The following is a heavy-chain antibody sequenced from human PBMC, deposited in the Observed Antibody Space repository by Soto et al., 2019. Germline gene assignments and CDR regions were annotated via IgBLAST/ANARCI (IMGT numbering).Heavy chain of an antibody. Sequence: VQLLESGGGLVQPGGSLRLSCAASGFIFRDYAMNWVRQAPGKGLEWVSDISGSGDSARYADSVKARFTISRDNSRNTLYLQINSRRVDDTAVYYCGKERRGSGWSVCNFWGQGTLVTVSS. CDR1: GFIFRDYA. CDR2: ISGSGDSA. J-gene: IGHJ4*02. CDR3: GKERRGSGWSVCNF. D-gene: IGHD6-19*01. V-gene: IGHV3-23*01.